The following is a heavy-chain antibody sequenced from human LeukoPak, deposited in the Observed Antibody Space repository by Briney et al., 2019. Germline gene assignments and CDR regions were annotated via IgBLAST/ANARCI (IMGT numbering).Heavy chain of an antibody. Sequence: ASVKVSYEASGYTFTGYYMHWVRHAPGQGLEWMAWINPNSGGTNYAQKFQGRVTMTRDTSISTAYMELSRLRSDDTAVYYCARGPLYDSSGYYSGWGYYYYMDVWGKGTTVTVSS. V-gene: IGHV1-2*02. CDR2: INPNSGGT. J-gene: IGHJ6*03. CDR1: GYTFTGYY. D-gene: IGHD3-22*01. CDR3: ARGPLYDSSGYYSGWGYYYYMDV.